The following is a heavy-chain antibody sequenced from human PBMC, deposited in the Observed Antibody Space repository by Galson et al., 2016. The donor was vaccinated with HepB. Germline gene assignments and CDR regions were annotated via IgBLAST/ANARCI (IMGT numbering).Heavy chain of an antibody. Sequence: SLRLSCAASGFTVSNNFMKWVRQAPGKGLEWVSLIYSGGGTHYVDSVKGRFIISRDNSKNTVYLQMNSLRVEDTAMYYCGRNVPFNWGQGTLVTVSS. CDR3: GRNVPFN. J-gene: IGHJ4*02. CDR2: IYSGGGT. V-gene: IGHV3-53*01. CDR1: GFTVSNNF.